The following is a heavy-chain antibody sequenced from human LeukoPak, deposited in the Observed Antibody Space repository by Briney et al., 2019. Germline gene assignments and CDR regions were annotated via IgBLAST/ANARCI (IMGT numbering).Heavy chain of an antibody. Sequence: GGAPGPSRSTPRFPFRKPRVRWGPPAPGEGAGGGLRINSKTDGGTTDYAAPVKGRFTISRDDSKNTLYLQMNSLKTEDTAVYYCTTEKILWFEGPDYWGQGTLVTVSS. CDR3: TTEKILWFEGPDY. D-gene: IGHD3-10*01. CDR2: INSKTDGGTT. CDR1: RFPFRKPR. V-gene: IGHV3-15*01. J-gene: IGHJ4*02.